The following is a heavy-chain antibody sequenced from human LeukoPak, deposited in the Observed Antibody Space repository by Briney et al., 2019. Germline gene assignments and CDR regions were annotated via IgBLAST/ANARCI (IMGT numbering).Heavy chain of an antibody. V-gene: IGHV3-30*18. D-gene: IGHD2-15*01. CDR3: TKEGATGSRYNFDY. CDR1: RFTFSSHG. J-gene: IGHJ4*02. CDR2: ISDDGGIE. Sequence: PGRSLRLSCAASRFTFSSHGMHWVRQAPGKGLEWVAVISDDGGIEHYADSVKGRFTISRDNSKNTVSLQMNSLRDDDTAVFYCTKEGATGSRYNFDYWGQGTLVTVSS.